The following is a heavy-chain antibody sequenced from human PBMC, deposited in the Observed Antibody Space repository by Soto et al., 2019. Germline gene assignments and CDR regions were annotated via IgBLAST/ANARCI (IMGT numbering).Heavy chain of an antibody. V-gene: IGHV4-59*01. D-gene: IGHD3-10*01. CDR1: GGSISSYY. J-gene: IGHJ6*03. CDR2: IYYSGST. CDR3: XRAPAYYYXSXSYXXYYYYXMDV. Sequence: QVQLQESGPGLVKPSETLSLTCTVSGGSISSYYWSWIRQPPGKGLEWIGYIYYSGSTNYNPSLKSRVTISVDTSKNQFSLKLSSVTAADTAVYYCXRAPAYYYXSXSYXXYYYYXMDVXGKGTTVTVSS.